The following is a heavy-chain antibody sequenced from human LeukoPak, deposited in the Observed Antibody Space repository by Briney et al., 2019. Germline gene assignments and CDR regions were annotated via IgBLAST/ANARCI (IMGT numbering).Heavy chain of an antibody. CDR1: VCSILSGGFH. D-gene: IGHD5-12*01. J-gene: IGHJ4*02. Sequence: SQTLSLTRTVSVCSILSGGFHWSCTPQPPGKALEWIGYIYCNGSTYFSPSLESRVTISLDTSKNQFSLKLSSVTAADTAVYYCARGGSGYRENFDYWGQGTLVTVSS. V-gene: IGHV4-31*03. CDR2: IYCNGST. CDR3: ARGGSGYRENFDY.